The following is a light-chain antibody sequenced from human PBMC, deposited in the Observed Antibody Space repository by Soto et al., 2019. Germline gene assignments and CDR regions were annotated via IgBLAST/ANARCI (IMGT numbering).Light chain of an antibody. J-gene: IGKJ4*01. Sequence: EIVITQTPATLSVSPGDGATLSCRASQSVNSHLAWYQQKPGQAPRLLIYEVFTRATGIPARFSGSGSGTEFTLTISSLQSEDSAVYYCQQYSSWSPLTFGGGTKVDI. CDR2: EVF. V-gene: IGKV3-15*01. CDR1: QSVNSH. CDR3: QQYSSWSPLT.